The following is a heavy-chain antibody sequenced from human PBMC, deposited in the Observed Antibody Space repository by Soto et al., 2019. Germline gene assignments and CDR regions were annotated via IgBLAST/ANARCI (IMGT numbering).Heavy chain of an antibody. J-gene: IGHJ4*02. CDR3: ARDRGSYALDY. Sequence: QVQLVRSGAEVKKPGASVKVSCKASGYTFTSYGISWVRQAPGQGLEWMGWISAYNGNTNYAQKLQGRVTMTTDTSTSTADMELRSLRSDDKAVYYCARDRGSYALDYWGQGTLVTVSS. CDR1: GYTFTSYG. D-gene: IGHD1-26*01. CDR2: ISAYNGNT. V-gene: IGHV1-18*01.